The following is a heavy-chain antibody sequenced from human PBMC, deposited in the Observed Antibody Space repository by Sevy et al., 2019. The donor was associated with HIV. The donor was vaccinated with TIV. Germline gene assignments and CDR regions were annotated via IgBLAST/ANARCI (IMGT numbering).Heavy chain of an antibody. D-gene: IGHD2-15*01. Sequence: GGSLRLSCAPSGFTLSGYWMHWVRQAPGKGLEWVSYMNSDGTVIKYADFVQGRFIMSRDNAKNTLFLQMNSLTVADTALYYCVRGTSWWYGVDFWGQGTLVTVSS. CDR3: VRGTSWWYGVDF. CDR2: MNSDGTVI. J-gene: IGHJ4*02. V-gene: IGHV3-74*01. CDR1: GFTLSGYW.